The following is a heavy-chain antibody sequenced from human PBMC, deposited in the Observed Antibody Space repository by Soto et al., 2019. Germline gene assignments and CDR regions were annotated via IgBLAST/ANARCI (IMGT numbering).Heavy chain of an antibody. V-gene: IGHV4-39*01. D-gene: IGHD2-15*01. CDR1: GAPISSNDYF. J-gene: IGHJ4*02. CDR3: AGVVVGGTRRSGLDD. Sequence: SETLSLTCTVSGAPISSNDYFWGWIRQPPGKGLEFIASMPYSGGTYHEPSLKSRVTMSLDTCKNQFALNLKSVTAAETATYYCAGVVVGGTRRSGLDDWGQGTLVTVSS. CDR2: MPYSGGT.